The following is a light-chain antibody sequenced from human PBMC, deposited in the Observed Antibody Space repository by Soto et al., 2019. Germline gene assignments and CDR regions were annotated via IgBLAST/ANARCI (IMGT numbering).Light chain of an antibody. CDR3: QSSSSGNSWV. J-gene: IGLJ3*02. V-gene: IGLV6-57*04. CDR1: SGGIASRY. CDR2: EDK. Sequence: NFMLTQPHSVSESPGKAVTISCTRSSGGIASRYVQWYQQRPGRAPSSVIYEDKQRPSGVPDRFSGSIDSSSNSAALTISGLRVDEEADDYCQSSSSGNSWVFGGGTKLTVL.